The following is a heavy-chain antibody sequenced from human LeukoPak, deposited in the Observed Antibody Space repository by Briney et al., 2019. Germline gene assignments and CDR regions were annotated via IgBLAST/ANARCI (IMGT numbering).Heavy chain of an antibody. D-gene: IGHD3-22*01. V-gene: IGHV1-69*01. CDR3: ASSRQYYDSSGYYYVDWFDP. J-gene: IGHJ5*02. CDR2: IIPIFGTA. Sequence: GASVKVSCKASGGTFSSYAISWVRQAPGQGLEWMGGIIPIFGTANYAQKFQGRVTITADESTSTAYMELSSLRSEDTAVYYCASSRQYYDSSGYYYVDWFDPWGQGTLDTVSS. CDR1: GGTFSSYA.